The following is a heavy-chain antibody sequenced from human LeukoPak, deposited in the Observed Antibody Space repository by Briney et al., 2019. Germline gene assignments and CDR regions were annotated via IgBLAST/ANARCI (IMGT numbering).Heavy chain of an antibody. CDR1: GGSISSYY. V-gene: IGHV4-59*08. D-gene: IGHD5-24*01. CDR3: ARHREMDSYEAFDM. Sequence: SETLSLTCTVSGGSISSYYWSWIRQPPGQGLEWIGFIVYSGSTNYNPSLKSRVTISIDTSNNQLSLKLSSVTAADTAVYYCARHREMDSYEAFDMWGQGTMVTVSS. J-gene: IGHJ3*02. CDR2: IVYSGST.